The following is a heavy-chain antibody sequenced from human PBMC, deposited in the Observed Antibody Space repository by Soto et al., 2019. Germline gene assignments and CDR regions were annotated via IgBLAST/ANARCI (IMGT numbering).Heavy chain of an antibody. V-gene: IGHV4-59*08. CDR3: ARHGSGFELTGYYYYYYMDV. Sequence: SETLSVTCTVSGCSISSYYWSWIRQPPGKGLEWIGYIYYSGSTNYNPSLKSRVTISVDTSKNQFSLKLSSVTAADTAVYYCARHGSGFELTGYYYYYYMDVWGKGTTVTVPS. CDR2: IYYSGST. J-gene: IGHJ6*03. D-gene: IGHD1-26*01. CDR1: GCSISSYY.